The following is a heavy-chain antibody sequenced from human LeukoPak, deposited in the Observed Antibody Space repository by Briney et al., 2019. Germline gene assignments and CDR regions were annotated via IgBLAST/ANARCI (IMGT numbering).Heavy chain of an antibody. Sequence: GGSLRLPCAASGFTFSSYSMNWVRQAPGKGLEWVAVTWYDGSNKYYVDSVKGRFTISRDTSKNTLYLQMNSLRAEDTAVYYCARDRKYSTIDYWGQGTLVTVSS. CDR1: GFTFSSYS. CDR3: ARDRKYSTIDY. V-gene: IGHV3-33*08. CDR2: TWYDGSNK. D-gene: IGHD2/OR15-2a*01. J-gene: IGHJ4*02.